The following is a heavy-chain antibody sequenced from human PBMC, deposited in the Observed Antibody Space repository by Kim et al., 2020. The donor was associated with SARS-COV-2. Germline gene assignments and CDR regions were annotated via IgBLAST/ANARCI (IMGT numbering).Heavy chain of an antibody. CDR2: INTNTGNP. CDR3: ARGMPPSSGWYLTQSLRPI. Sequence: ASVKVSCKASGYTFTSYAMNWVRQAPGQGLEWMGWINTNTGNPTYAQGFTGRFVFSLDTSVSTAYLQISSLKAEDTAVYYCARGMPPSSGWYLTQSLRPIWGQGTMVTVSS. D-gene: IGHD6-19*01. V-gene: IGHV7-4-1*02. CDR1: GYTFTSYA. J-gene: IGHJ3*02.